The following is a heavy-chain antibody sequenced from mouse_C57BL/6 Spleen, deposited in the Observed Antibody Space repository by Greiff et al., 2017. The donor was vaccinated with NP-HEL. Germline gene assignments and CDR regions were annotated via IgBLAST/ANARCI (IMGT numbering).Heavy chain of an antibody. CDR3: ARDRDYGNDPPY. J-gene: IGHJ3*01. D-gene: IGHD2-2*01. CDR2: ISYDGSN. CDR1: GYSITSGYY. Sequence: EVQLQESGPGLVKPSQSLSLTCSVTGYSITSGYYWNWIRQFPGNKLEWMGYISYDGSNNYNPSLKNRISITRDTSKNQFFLKLNSVTTEDTATYYCARDRDYGNDPPYWGQGTLVTVSA. V-gene: IGHV3-6*01.